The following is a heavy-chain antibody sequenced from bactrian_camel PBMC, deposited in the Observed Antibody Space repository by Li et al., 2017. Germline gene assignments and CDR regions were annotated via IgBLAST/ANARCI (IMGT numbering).Heavy chain of an antibody. D-gene: IGHD2*01. Sequence: HVQLVESGGGSVQEGGSLRLSCALSEATVNRRCMGWFRQAPGKEREGVATLDDEGSTTYAESVKGRFTISQDSAKKTLFLQMNSLKPEDTAMYYCAARKVARGSHFSLGRAPALRRDEYNFWGQGTQVTVS. V-gene: IGHV3S55*01. CDR3: AARKVARGSHFSLGRAPALRRDEYNF. CDR1: EATVNRRC. CDR2: LDDEGST. J-gene: IGHJ4*01.